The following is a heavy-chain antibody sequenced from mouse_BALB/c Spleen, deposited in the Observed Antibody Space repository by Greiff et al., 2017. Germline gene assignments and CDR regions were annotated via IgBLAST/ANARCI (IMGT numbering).Heavy chain of an antibody. D-gene: IGHD3-1*01. J-gene: IGHJ4*01. Sequence: VQLQQSGAELVKPGASVKLSCTASGFNIKDTYMHWVKQRPEQGLEWIGRIDPANGNTKYDPKFQGKATITADTYSNTAYLQLSSLTSEDTAVYYCARQLGLREGAMDYWGQGTSVTVSS. CDR2: IDPANGNT. V-gene: IGHV14-3*02. CDR3: ARQLGLREGAMDY. CDR1: GFNIKDTY.